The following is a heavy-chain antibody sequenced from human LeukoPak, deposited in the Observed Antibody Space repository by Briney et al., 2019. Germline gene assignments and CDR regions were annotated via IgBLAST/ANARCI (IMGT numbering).Heavy chain of an antibody. CDR3: ARDPDDSSGYYPFYFDY. Sequence: SVNVSCKDSGGTFSSYAISWVRQAPGQGLEWMGRMIPILGIANYAQKFQGRVTITADKSTSTAYMELSSLRTEDTAVYYCARDPDDSSGYYPFYFDYWGQGTLVTVSS. CDR1: GGTFSSYA. J-gene: IGHJ4*02. CDR2: MIPILGIA. D-gene: IGHD3-22*01. V-gene: IGHV1-69*04.